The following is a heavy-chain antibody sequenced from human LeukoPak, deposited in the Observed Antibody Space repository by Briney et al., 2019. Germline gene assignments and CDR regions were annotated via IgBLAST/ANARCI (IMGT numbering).Heavy chain of an antibody. CDR2: INHSGST. D-gene: IGHD5-24*01. CDR1: GGSFSGYY. Sequence: PSETLSLTCAVYGGSFSGYYWSWIRQPPGKGLEWIGEINHSGSTNYNPSLKSRVTISVDTSKNQFSLKLSSVTAADTAVYYCARDGYWGRFDPWGQGTLVAVSP. V-gene: IGHV4-34*01. CDR3: ARDGYWGRFDP. J-gene: IGHJ5*02.